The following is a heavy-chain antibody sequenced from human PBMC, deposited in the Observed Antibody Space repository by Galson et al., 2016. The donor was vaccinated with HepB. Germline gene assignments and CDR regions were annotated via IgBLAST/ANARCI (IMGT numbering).Heavy chain of an antibody. CDR1: GFTFSIYD. CDR2: IGTAGNT. CDR3: ARPLPNVGYGMDV. Sequence: SLRLSCAASGFTFSIYDMHWVRQAPGSGLEWVSVIGTAGNTYYAASVKGRFTISREDAKNSLFLQMNSLTVGDTAVYYCARPLPNVGYGMDVWGQGTTVTVSS. V-gene: IGHV3-13*01. D-gene: IGHD2-15*01. J-gene: IGHJ6*02.